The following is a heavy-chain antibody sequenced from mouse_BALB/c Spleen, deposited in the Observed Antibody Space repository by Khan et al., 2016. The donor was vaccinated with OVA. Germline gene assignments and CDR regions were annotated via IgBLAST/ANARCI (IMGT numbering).Heavy chain of an antibody. D-gene: IGHD1-1*01. Sequence: EVELVESGGDLVKPGGSLKLSCAASGFTFSTYGMSWVRQTPDKRLEWVATVSPGGGYTYYQDSVKGRFTISRDNAKNTLYLQMSGLKSEDTAMFYCTRLAYYYDSEGFAYWGQGTLVTVSA. CDR2: VSPGGGYT. CDR3: TRLAYYYDSEGFAY. V-gene: IGHV5-6*01. J-gene: IGHJ3*01. CDR1: GFTFSTYG.